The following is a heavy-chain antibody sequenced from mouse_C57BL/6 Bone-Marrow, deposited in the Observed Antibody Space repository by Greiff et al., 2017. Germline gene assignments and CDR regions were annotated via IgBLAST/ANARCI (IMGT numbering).Heavy chain of an antibody. D-gene: IGHD3-2*02. J-gene: IGHJ3*01. Sequence: VQLQQPGAELVMLGASVKLSGKASGYTFTSYWMHWVKQRPGQGLEWIGEIDPSDSYTNYNQKFKGKSTLTVEKPSSTAYMQLSSLTSEDSAVYYCAREGGDSSGYPAWFAYWGQGTLVTVSA. CDR1: GYTFTSYW. V-gene: IGHV1-69*01. CDR3: AREGGDSSGYPAWFAY. CDR2: IDPSDSYT.